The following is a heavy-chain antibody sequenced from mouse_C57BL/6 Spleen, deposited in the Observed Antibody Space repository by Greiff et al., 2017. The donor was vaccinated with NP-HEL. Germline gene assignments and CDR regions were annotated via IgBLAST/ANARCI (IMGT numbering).Heavy chain of an antibody. CDR3: ARALYYYGSSYGRGDY. D-gene: IGHD1-1*01. CDR2: ISSGSSTI. Sequence: EVHLVESGGGLVKPGGSLKLSCAASGFTFSDYGMHWVRQAPEKGLEWVAYISSGSSTIYSADTVKGRFTISRDNAKNTLFLQMTSLRSEDTAMYYCARALYYYGSSYGRGDYWGQGTSVTVSS. J-gene: IGHJ4*01. CDR1: GFTFSDYG. V-gene: IGHV5-17*01.